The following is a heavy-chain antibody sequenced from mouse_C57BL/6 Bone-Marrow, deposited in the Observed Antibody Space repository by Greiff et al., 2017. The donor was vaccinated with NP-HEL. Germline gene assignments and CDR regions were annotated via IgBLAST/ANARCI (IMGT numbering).Heavy chain of an antibody. J-gene: IGHJ1*03. D-gene: IGHD1-1*01. CDR3: ARSITTVVEVYFDV. Sequence: VQLVESGSELRSPGSSVKLSCKDFDSEVFPIAYMSWVRQKPGHGFEWIGGILPSIGRTIYGEKFEDKATLDADTLSNTAYLELNSLTSEDSAIYYCARSITTVVEVYFDVWGTGTTVTVSS. V-gene: IGHV15-2*01. CDR2: ILPSIGRT. CDR1: DSEVFPIAY.